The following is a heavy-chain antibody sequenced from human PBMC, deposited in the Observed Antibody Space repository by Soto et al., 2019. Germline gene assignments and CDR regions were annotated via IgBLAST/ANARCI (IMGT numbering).Heavy chain of an antibody. Sequence: QPGGSLRLSCAASGFTFSSYAMSWVRQAPGKGLEWVSAISGSGGSTYYADSVKGRFTISRDNSKNTLYLQMNSLRAEDTAVYYCAKGDDSSGYYKYYFDYWGQGTLVTVSS. J-gene: IGHJ4*02. V-gene: IGHV3-23*01. D-gene: IGHD3-22*01. CDR1: GFTFSSYA. CDR3: AKGDDSSGYYKYYFDY. CDR2: ISGSGGST.